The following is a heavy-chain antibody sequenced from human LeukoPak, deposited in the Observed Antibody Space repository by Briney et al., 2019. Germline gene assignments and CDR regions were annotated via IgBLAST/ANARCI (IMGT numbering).Heavy chain of an antibody. Sequence: GGSLRLSCAASGFTFSSYAMSWVRQAPGKGLEWVSAISGSGGSTYYADSVKGRFTISRDNSKNTLYLQMNSLRAEDTAVYYCAKVGKNTAMVPYYFDYWGQGTLVTVSA. D-gene: IGHD5-18*01. J-gene: IGHJ4*02. CDR1: GFTFSSYA. V-gene: IGHV3-23*01. CDR2: ISGSGGST. CDR3: AKVGKNTAMVPYYFDY.